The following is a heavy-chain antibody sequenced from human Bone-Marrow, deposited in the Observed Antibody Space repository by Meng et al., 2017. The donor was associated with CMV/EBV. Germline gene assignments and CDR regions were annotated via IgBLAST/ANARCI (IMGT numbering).Heavy chain of an antibody. J-gene: IGHJ4*02. Sequence: GESLKISCAASGFTFSSYAMSWVRQAPGKGLEWVSVIYGRSTITYYADSVKGRFTISRDNSKNTLYLQMNNLRAEDTAVYYCAKDEGGSYNHFFDYWGQGTLVTVSS. V-gene: IGHV3-23*03. CDR1: GFTFSSYA. D-gene: IGHD1-26*01. CDR2: IYGRSTIT. CDR3: AKDEGGSYNHFFDY.